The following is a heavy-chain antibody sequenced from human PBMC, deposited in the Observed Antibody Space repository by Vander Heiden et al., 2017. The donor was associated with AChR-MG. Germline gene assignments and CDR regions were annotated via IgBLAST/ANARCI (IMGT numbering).Heavy chain of an antibody. J-gene: IGHJ5*02. CDR3: AKNTLRGIVAFDP. CDR1: GFTFSTYD. CDR2: ISDTSGYI. D-gene: IGHD1-26*01. Sequence: EVRLVESGGGLVTPGGSLRLSCAASGFTFSTYDMNWVRQAPGKGLEWVASISDTSGYIYYTNAVKGRFTISRDNAKNSLYLQMNRMRGEDTAVYYCAKNTLRGIVAFDPWGQGTLVTVSS. V-gene: IGHV3-21*01.